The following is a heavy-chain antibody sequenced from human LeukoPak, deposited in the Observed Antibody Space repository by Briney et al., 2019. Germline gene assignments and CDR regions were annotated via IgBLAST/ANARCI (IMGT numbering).Heavy chain of an antibody. CDR2: IRGSGGST. D-gene: IGHD3-10*01. V-gene: IGHV3-23*01. CDR1: GFTFSSYA. Sequence: PGGSLRLSCAASGFTFSSYAMSWVRPAPGKGLEWVSAIRGSGGSTYYADSVKGRFTISRDNSKNTLYLQMNSLRAEDTAVYYCAKGGAGKVVVFPDGDAFDIWGQGTMVTVSS. J-gene: IGHJ3*02. CDR3: AKGGAGKVVVFPDGDAFDI.